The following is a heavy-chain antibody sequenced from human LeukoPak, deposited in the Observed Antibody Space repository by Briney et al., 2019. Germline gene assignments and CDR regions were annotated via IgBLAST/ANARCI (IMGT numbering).Heavy chain of an antibody. CDR1: GFIFSSYA. Sequence: PGGSLRLSCAASGFIFSSYAMSWVRQAPGKGLEWVSALSGSGGNTYYADSVKGRFTISRDNSKNTLYLQMNSLRAEDTAVYFCAKVRGSAVYYYYAMDVWGQGTTVTVSS. V-gene: IGHV3-23*01. J-gene: IGHJ6*02. CDR3: AKVRGSAVYYYYAMDV. CDR2: LSGSGGNT. D-gene: IGHD3-10*01.